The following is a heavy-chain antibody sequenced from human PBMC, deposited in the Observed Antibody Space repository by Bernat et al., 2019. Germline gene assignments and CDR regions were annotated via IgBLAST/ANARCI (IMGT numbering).Heavy chain of an antibody. V-gene: IGHV3-33*01. CDR2: IWYGGSHK. Sequence: VRVVGWGGGGVERGGALRRGCAACGVPCGSYGVRWVRQAPCQGLEWVAVIWYGGSHKYYADSVNGRFTISRDNSKNTLYLQMNSLRAEDTAVYYCAREVGSSWHYYYYYYMDVWGKGTMVTVSS. CDR1: GVPCGSYG. CDR3: AREVGSSWHYYYYYYMDV. D-gene: IGHD6-13*01. J-gene: IGHJ6*03.